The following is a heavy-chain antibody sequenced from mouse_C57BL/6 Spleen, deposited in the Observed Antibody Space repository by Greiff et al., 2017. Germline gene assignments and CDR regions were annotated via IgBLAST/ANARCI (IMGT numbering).Heavy chain of an antibody. CDR2: ISNGGGST. CDR1: GFTFSDYY. Sequence: EVKLVESGGGLVQPGGSLKLSCAASGFTFSDYYMYWVRQTPEKRLEWVAYISNGGGSTYYPDTVKGRFTISRDNAKNTLYLQMSRLKAEDTAMYDCARGTTDWYFDVWGTGTTVTVSS. CDR3: ARGTTDWYFDV. V-gene: IGHV5-12*01. J-gene: IGHJ1*03. D-gene: IGHD1-1*01.